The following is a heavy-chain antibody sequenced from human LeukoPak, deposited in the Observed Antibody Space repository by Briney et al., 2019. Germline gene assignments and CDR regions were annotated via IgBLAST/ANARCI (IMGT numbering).Heavy chain of an antibody. CDR3: ARDYGDIPPDWYYDL. V-gene: IGHV4-59*01. CDR2: IYYTGST. D-gene: IGHD4-17*01. CDR1: GGSISSSY. Sequence: NPSETLSLTSTVSGGSISSSYWSWIRQPPGKGLEWIGYIYYTGSTTYNPSLKSRVTISVDTSKNQFSLKLRSVTAADTAVYYCARDYGDIPPDWYYDLWGRGTLVTVSS. J-gene: IGHJ2*01.